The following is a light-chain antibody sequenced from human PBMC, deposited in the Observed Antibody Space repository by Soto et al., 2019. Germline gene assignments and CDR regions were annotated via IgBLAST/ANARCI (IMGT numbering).Light chain of an antibody. Sequence: QSALTQPASVSGSPGQSLTISCTGTSSDVGGYNYVSWYQQHPGKAPKLMIFEVSNRPSGVSHRFSGSKSGNTASLTISGLQAEDEADYYCSSYTSSSTGVFGTGTKVTVL. CDR2: EVS. V-gene: IGLV2-14*01. J-gene: IGLJ1*01. CDR3: SSYTSSSTGV. CDR1: SSDVGGYNY.